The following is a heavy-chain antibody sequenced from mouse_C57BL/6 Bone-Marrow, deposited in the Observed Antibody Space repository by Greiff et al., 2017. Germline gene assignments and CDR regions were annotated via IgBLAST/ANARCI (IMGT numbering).Heavy chain of an antibody. CDR1: DSEVFPIAY. Sequence: QVQLKQSGSELRSPGSSVKLSCKDFDSEVFPIAYMSWVRQKPGHGFEWIGGILPSIGRTIYGEKFEDKATLDADTLSNTAYLELNSLTSEDSAIYYCARLYYYGSSYYAMDYWGQGTSVTVSS. J-gene: IGHJ4*01. D-gene: IGHD1-1*01. CDR3: ARLYYYGSSYYAMDY. V-gene: IGHV15-2*01. CDR2: ILPSIGRT.